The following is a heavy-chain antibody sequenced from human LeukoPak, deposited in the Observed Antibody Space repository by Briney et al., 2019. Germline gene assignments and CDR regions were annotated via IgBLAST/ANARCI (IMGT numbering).Heavy chain of an antibody. CDR3: ARKDDYRYYFDC. D-gene: IGHD4-11*01. V-gene: IGHV3-30-3*01. Sequence: QPGGSLRLSCAASGFTFSTYAMHWVRQAPGKGLEWVAIISYDGSNEYYADSMKGRFTISRDNSKNTLYLQMNSLRAEDTAVYYCARKDDYRYYFDCWGQGTLVTVSS. CDR1: GFTFSTYA. CDR2: ISYDGSNE. J-gene: IGHJ4*02.